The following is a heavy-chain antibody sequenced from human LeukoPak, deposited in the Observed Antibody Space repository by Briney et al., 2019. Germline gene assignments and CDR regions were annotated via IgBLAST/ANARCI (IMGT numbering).Heavy chain of an antibody. V-gene: IGHV3-7*01. CDR2: IKQDGSET. CDR3: ARDERLWFGESEFDN. J-gene: IGHJ5*02. Sequence: GGSLRLSCAASGFRFSDYWMRWVRQTPGKGLEWVANIKQDGSETHYADSVMGRFTISRDNARNTLYLQMSSLRAEDTAVYYCARDERLWFGESEFDNWGQGNLVTVSS. CDR1: GFRFSDYW. D-gene: IGHD3-10*01.